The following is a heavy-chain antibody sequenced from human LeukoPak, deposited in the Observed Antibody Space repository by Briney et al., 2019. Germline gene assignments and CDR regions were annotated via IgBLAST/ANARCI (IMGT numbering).Heavy chain of an antibody. J-gene: IGHJ5*02. Sequence: ASVKVSCKASGGTFSSYAISWVRQAPGQGLEWMGRIIPILGIANYAQKFQGRVTITADKSTSTAYMELSSLRSEDTAVYYCARVPNYDYVWGTPGNWFDPWGQGTLVTVSS. D-gene: IGHD3-16*01. CDR1: GGTFSSYA. V-gene: IGHV1-69*04. CDR3: ARVPNYDYVWGTPGNWFDP. CDR2: IIPILGIA.